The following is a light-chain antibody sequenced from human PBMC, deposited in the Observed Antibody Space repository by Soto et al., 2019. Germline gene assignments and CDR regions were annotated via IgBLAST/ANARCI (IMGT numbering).Light chain of an antibody. CDR2: DAS. V-gene: IGKV3-11*01. CDR1: HSISKY. Sequence: EIVLTQSPVTLSLSPGERATLSCRASHSISKYLAWYQQKPGQAPRLLIYDASNRAAGIPARFTGSGSGTDFTLTISSLETEDFAVYYCQQRSNWRGTFGGGTKVEIK. J-gene: IGKJ4*01. CDR3: QQRSNWRGT.